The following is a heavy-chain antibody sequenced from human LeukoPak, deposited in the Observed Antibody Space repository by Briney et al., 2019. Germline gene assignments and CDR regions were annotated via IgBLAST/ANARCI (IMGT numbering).Heavy chain of an antibody. V-gene: IGHV4-4*02. CDR3: ARSRGLVRVNNWFDP. J-gene: IGHJ5*02. CDR1: GGSISSSNW. Sequence: PSGTLSLTCAVSGGSISSSNWWSWVRQPPGKGLEWIGEIYHSGSTNYNPSLKSRVTISVDKSKNQFSLKLSSATAADTAVYYCARSRGLVRVNNWFDPWGQGTLVTVSS. CDR2: IYHSGST. D-gene: IGHD3-10*01.